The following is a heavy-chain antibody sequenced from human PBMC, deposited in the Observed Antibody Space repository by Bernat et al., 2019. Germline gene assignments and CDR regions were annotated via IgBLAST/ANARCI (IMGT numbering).Heavy chain of an antibody. Sequence: QVQLVESGGGVVQPGTSLRLSCVASGFTFSNYGMHWVRQAPGKGLEWVAVIWYDSSNSYYADSVRGRFTISKDNSKNTLFLQMNSLRTEDTGVYYCAREGWSPMAAAGTGADYWGQGTLVSVSS. D-gene: IGHD6-25*01. CDR1: GFTFSNYG. J-gene: IGHJ4*02. CDR2: IWYDSSNS. V-gene: IGHV3-33*01. CDR3: AREGWSPMAAAGTGADY.